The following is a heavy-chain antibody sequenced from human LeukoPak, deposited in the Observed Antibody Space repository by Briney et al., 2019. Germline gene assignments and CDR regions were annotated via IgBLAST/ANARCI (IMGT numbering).Heavy chain of an antibody. CDR2: ISHRGST. D-gene: IGHD3-16*02. Sequence: SETLSLSCAVYSESFSSYYWSWIRQPPGMGPEWLGEISHRGSTNYNPSLESRVTISVDTSKKQFSLNLRSVTAADTAVYYCARLIVIPSALRTFNLYYYSVDVWGKGTPVTVSS. J-gene: IGHJ6*04. CDR1: SESFSSYY. CDR3: ARLIVIPSALRTFNLYYYSVDV. V-gene: IGHV4-34*01.